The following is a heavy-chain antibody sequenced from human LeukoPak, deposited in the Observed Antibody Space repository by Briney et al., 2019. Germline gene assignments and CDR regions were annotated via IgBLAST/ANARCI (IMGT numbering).Heavy chain of an antibody. D-gene: IGHD1-26*01. Sequence: GGSLRLSCAASGFTFSSYSMNWVRQAPGKGLEWVSSISSSSDFIYYADSVKGRFTISRDNAKNSLYLQMNSLRAEDTAVYYCARDSGSYSGLETELEYWGQGTLVTVSS. CDR2: ISSSSDFI. J-gene: IGHJ4*02. V-gene: IGHV3-21*01. CDR3: ARDSGSYSGLETELEY. CDR1: GFTFSSYS.